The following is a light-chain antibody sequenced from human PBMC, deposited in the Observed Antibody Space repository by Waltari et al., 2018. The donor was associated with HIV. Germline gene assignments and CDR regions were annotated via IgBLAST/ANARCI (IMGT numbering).Light chain of an antibody. CDR3: NSYTSIITFGWV. CDR2: DVN. Sequence: QSALTQPASVSGSPGPSITISCTGTSSDVGAYNPVSWSQQHPGKAPKRMIYDVNKRPSGVSNRFSGSKSGNTASLTISGLQAEDEADYYCNSYTSIITFGWVFGGGTIVTVL. V-gene: IGLV2-14*01. CDR1: SSDVGAYNP. J-gene: IGLJ3*02.